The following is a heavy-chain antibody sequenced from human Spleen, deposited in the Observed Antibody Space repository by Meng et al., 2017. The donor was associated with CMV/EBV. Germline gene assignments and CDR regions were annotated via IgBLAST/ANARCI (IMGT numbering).Heavy chain of an antibody. D-gene: IGHD3-3*01. CDR1: GGTFSSYA. J-gene: IGHJ3*02. Sequence: ASVKVSCKASGGTFSSYAISWVRQAPGQGLEWMGWISPNTGSTNYAQKFQGRVTMTRDTSINTAYMELSRLRSDDTALYYCAKGGRVTVFGVVHDTFDIWGQGTMVTVSS. V-gene: IGHV1-2*02. CDR2: ISPNTGST. CDR3: AKGGRVTVFGVVHDTFDI.